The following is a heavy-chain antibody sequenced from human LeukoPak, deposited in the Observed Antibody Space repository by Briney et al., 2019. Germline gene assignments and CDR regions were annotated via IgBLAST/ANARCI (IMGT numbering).Heavy chain of an antibody. V-gene: IGHV3-30*03. CDR2: ISYDGSNK. CDR1: GFTFSSYG. D-gene: IGHD6-19*01. J-gene: IGHJ4*02. CDR3: ARDLSSGWIFDY. Sequence: GGSLRLSCAASGFTFSSYGVHWVRQAPGKGLEWVAVISYDGSNKYYADSVKGRFTISRDNSKNTLYLQMNSLRAEDTAVYYCARDLSSGWIFDYWGQGTLVTVSS.